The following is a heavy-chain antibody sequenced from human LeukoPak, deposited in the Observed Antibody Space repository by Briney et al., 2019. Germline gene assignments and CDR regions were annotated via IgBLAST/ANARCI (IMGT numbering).Heavy chain of an antibody. Sequence: SETLSLTCTVSGGSINDASWNWIRKPPGQGLEWIRYIYHSGGTNYNPSLKSRVTISLDTSKNQFSLKLSSVTAADTAVYYCARVGTYYRSLDSWGQGTLVTVSS. CDR3: ARVGTYYRSLDS. D-gene: IGHD3-10*01. CDR1: GGSINDAS. CDR2: IYHSGGT. V-gene: IGHV4-59*01. J-gene: IGHJ4*02.